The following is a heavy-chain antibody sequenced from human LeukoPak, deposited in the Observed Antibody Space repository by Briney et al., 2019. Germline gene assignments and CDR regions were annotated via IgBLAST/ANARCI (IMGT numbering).Heavy chain of an antibody. J-gene: IGHJ4*02. CDR1: GYTFTGYY. D-gene: IGHD1-26*01. Sequence: ASVKVSCKASGYTFTGYYMHWVRQAPGQGLEWMGWINPNSGGTNYAQKFQGWVTMTRDTSISTAYMELSRLRSDDTAVYYCARESSGSFYEVSFDYWGQGTLVTVSS. CDR2: INPNSGGT. V-gene: IGHV1-2*04. CDR3: ARESSGSFYEVSFDY.